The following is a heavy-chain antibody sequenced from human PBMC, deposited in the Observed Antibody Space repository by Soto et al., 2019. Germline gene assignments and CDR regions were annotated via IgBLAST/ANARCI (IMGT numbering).Heavy chain of an antibody. D-gene: IGHD6-19*01. Sequence: SETLCLTCSASGGSISTSYWSWIRQSPGKGLEWLGYVYYTGSTNYSPSLRSRVSISVDKSKNEFSLRLSSVTAADTAVYFCARRVAVPGAHIDYWGQGTQVTVSS. CDR3: ARRVAVPGAHIDY. CDR2: VYYTGST. V-gene: IGHV4-59*01. J-gene: IGHJ4*02. CDR1: GGSISTSY.